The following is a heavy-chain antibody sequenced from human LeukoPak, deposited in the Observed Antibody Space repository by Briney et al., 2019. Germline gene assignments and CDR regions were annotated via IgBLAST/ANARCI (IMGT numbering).Heavy chain of an antibody. V-gene: IGHV4-59*08. CDR1: GASTSSRY. CDR3: AQTAGWPGFDF. CDR2: IYNGRSP. Sequence: PSETLSLTSSASGASTSSRYWSWIRQSPGRALDWIGHIYNGRSPKYIPSLTSRLTISVDTTKHTFSQSMTSTTAADTAIYYCAQTAGWPGFDFWGPGALVTVSS. D-gene: IGHD6-19*01. J-gene: IGHJ4*02.